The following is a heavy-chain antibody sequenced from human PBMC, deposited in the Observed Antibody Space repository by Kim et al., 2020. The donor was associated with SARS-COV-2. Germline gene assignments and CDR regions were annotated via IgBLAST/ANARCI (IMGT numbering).Heavy chain of an antibody. J-gene: IGHJ4*02. CDR2: ITPIDGFT. CDR3: ARDNTDWSFDY. D-gene: IGHD3-9*01. CDR1: GYTFTSHK. V-gene: IGHV1-46*01. Sequence: ASVKVSCKASGYTFTSHKIHWVRQAPGQGLEWMGIITPIDGFTTYAQKLLGRVTMTSDTSTTTVTMELSSLRSGDTAVYFCARDNTDWSFDYWGQGTLVTVSS.